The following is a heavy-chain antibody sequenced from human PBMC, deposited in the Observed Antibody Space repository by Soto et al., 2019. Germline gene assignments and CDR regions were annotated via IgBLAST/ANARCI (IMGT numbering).Heavy chain of an antibody. V-gene: IGHV4-34*01. Sequence: XXTLSLPYAVYGGSFSGYYWSWILQPPGKGLEWIGEINHSGSTNYNPSLKSRVTISVDTSKNQFSLKLSSVTAADTAVYYCARSFSVAGPFDYWGQGTLVTVSS. J-gene: IGHJ4*02. CDR3: ARSFSVAGPFDY. CDR2: INHSGST. CDR1: GGSFSGYY. D-gene: IGHD6-19*01.